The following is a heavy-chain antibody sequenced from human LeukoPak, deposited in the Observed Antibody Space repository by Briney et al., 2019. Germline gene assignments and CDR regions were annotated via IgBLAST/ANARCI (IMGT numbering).Heavy chain of an antibody. CDR2: IIPIFGTA. CDR1: GGTFSSYA. Sequence: GSSVKVSCEASGGTFSSYAISCVRQAPGQGLEWMGRIIPIFGTANYTQKFQGRVTITTDESTSTAYMELSSLRSEDTAVYYYARDGSSSENAFDIWGQGTMVTVSS. V-gene: IGHV1-69*05. J-gene: IGHJ3*02. CDR3: ARDGSSSENAFDI. D-gene: IGHD6-6*01.